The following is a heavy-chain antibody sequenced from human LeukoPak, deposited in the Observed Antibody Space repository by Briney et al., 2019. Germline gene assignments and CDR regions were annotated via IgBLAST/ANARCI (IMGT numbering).Heavy chain of an antibody. CDR3: ARAYRDFWSGYYANYFDY. V-gene: IGHV3-7*01. Sequence: GGSLRLSCAASGFTFSSYWMSWVRQAPGKGLEWVANIKQDGSEKYYVDSVKGRFTISRDNAKNSLYLQMNSLRAEDTAVYCCARAYRDFWSGYYANYFDYWGQGTLVTVSS. J-gene: IGHJ4*02. D-gene: IGHD3-3*01. CDR1: GFTFSSYW. CDR2: IKQDGSEK.